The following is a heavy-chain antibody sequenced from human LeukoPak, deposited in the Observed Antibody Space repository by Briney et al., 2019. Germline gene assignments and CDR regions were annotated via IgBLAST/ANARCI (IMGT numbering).Heavy chain of an antibody. CDR3: VRMVRGLRYFDP. D-gene: IGHD3-10*01. CDR2: IYYSGST. J-gene: IGHJ2*01. Sequence: SETLSLTCTVSGGSFSSSSYYRGWIRQPPGKGLEWIGNIYYSGSTYYNPSLKSRVTISIDTSKNQFSLKLSSVTAADTAVYYCVRMVRGLRYFDPWGRGTLVTVSS. CDR1: GGSFSSSSYY. V-gene: IGHV4-39*07.